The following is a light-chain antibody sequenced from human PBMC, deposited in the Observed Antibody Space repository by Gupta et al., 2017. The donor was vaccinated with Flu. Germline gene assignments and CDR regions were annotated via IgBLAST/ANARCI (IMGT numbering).Light chain of an antibody. CDR1: QSVSSSY. CDR2: GAS. CDR3: QQDGSSTT. J-gene: IGKJ1*01. Sequence: GERATLSCRASQSVSSSYLAWYQQKPGQAPRLIIYGASSRATGIPDRFSGSWSGTDFTLTISRREPEDFAVYYWQQDGSSTTFGQGTKVEIK. V-gene: IGKV3-20*01.